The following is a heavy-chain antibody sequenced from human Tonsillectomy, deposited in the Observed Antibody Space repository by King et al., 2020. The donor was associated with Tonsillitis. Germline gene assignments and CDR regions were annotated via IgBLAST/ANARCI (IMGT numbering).Heavy chain of an antibody. V-gene: IGHV1-69*06. CDR3: ARDLPGSTILFVAFDI. CDR2: IIPMFGSA. D-gene: IGHD2-2*01. J-gene: IGHJ3*02. Sequence: VQLVESGAEVKKPGSSVKVSCEASGGTFNNYAFCWVRQAPGQGLEWMGGIIPMFGSAHYAEKFQGRVTITADKSTSTVFMVLSSLSSEDTAIYYCARDLPGSTILFVAFDIWGQGTKVTVSS. CDR1: GGTFNNYA.